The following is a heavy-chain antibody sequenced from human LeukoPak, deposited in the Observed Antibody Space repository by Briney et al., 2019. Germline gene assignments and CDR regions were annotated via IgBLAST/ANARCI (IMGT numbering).Heavy chain of an antibody. D-gene: IGHD2-2*01. V-gene: IGHV1-8*03. CDR3: ARARRYCSSTSCYSDFHH. CDR1: GYTFTSYD. J-gene: IGHJ1*01. Sequence: ASVKVSCKASGYTFTSYDINWVRQATGQGLEWMGWMNPNSGNTGYAQKFQGRVTITKNTSISTAYMELSSLRSEDTAVYYCARARRYCSSTSCYSDFHHWGQGTLVTVSS. CDR2: MNPNSGNT.